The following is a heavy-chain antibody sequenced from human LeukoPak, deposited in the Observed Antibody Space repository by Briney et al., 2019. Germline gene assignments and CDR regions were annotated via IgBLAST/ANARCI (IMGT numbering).Heavy chain of an antibody. D-gene: IGHD6-19*01. CDR1: GGSISSGSYY. Sequence: SQTLSLTCAVSGGSISSGSYYWSWIRQPAGKGLEWIGRIYTSGSTNYNPSLKGRVTISVDTSKNQFSLKLSSVTAADTAVYYCARSSGWYHPVWGKGTTVTVSP. V-gene: IGHV4-61*02. CDR3: ARSSGWYHPV. J-gene: IGHJ6*04. CDR2: IYTSGST.